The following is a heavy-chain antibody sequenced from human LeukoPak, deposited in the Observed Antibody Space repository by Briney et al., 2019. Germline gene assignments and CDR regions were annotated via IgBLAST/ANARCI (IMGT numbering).Heavy chain of an antibody. Sequence: SETLSLTCAVYGGSFSGYYWSWIRQPPGKGLEWIGEINHSGSTNYNPSLKSRVTISVDTSKNQFSLKLSSVTAADTAVYYCARDPTAVADSYYFDYWGQGTLVTVSS. CDR1: GGSFSGYY. V-gene: IGHV4-34*01. CDR2: INHSGST. CDR3: ARDPTAVADSYYFDY. D-gene: IGHD6-19*01. J-gene: IGHJ4*02.